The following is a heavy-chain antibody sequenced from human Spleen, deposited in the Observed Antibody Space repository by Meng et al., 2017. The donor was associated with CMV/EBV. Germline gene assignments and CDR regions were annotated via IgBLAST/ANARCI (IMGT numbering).Heavy chain of an antibody. J-gene: IGHJ6*02. D-gene: IGHD1-26*01. Sequence: SETLSLTCTVSGGSISSSSYYWGWIRQPPGKGLEWIGSIYYSGSTNYNPSLKSRVTISVDTSKNQFSLKLSSVTAADTAVYYCAREGGQYSGSSYYGMDVWGQGTTVTVSS. CDR2: IYYSGST. V-gene: IGHV4-39*07. CDR3: AREGGQYSGSSYYGMDV. CDR1: GGSISSSSYY.